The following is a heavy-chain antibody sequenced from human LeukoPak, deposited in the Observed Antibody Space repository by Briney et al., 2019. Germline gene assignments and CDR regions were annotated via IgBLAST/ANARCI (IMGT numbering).Heavy chain of an antibody. CDR2: IYYSGAS. D-gene: IGHD5-24*01. CDR1: GASLSRYY. Sequence: SETLSLTCTVSGASLSRYYWSWIRQPAGKGLEWIGHIYYSGASDYNPTLKRRVFMSVDTSRNLFSLKLSSVTAADTGVYCCARREGSNYAVDPWGQGTTVTVSS. V-gene: IGHV4-59*08. J-gene: IGHJ6*02. CDR3: ARREGSNYAVDP.